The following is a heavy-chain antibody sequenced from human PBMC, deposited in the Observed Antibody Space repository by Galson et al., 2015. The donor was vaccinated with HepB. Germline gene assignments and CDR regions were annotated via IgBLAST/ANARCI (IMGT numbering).Heavy chain of an antibody. D-gene: IGHD3-9*01. Sequence: QSGAEVKKPGESLRISCKGSGYSFTSYWISWVRQMPGKGLEWMGRIDPSDSYTNYSPSFQGHVTISADKSISTAYLQWSSLKASDTAMYYCASVYYDILTPSGDDAFDIWGQGTMVTVSS. CDR3: ASVYYDILTPSGDDAFDI. CDR2: IDPSDSYT. V-gene: IGHV5-10-1*01. CDR1: GYSFTSYW. J-gene: IGHJ3*02.